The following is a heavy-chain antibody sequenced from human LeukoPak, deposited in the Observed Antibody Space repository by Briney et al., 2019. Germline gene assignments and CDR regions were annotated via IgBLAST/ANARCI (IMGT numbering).Heavy chain of an antibody. D-gene: IGHD1-14*01. CDR3: ARDLRTGAPDYFDS. CDR1: GFRFASYD. V-gene: IGHV3-30*04. CDR2: TSIDQGIK. Sequence: PGGSLRLSCAASGFRFASYDIHWVRPAPGQGLEWVAVTSIDQGIKFYTDSVKGRFTISRDNSKNTLYLEMNSLRVDDTAVYFCARDLRTGAPDYFDSWGQGTLVTVSS. J-gene: IGHJ4*02.